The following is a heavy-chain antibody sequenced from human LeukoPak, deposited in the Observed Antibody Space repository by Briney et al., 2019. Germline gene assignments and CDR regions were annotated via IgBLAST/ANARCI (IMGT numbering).Heavy chain of an antibody. CDR1: GYSFTTYW. CDR3: ARRDMTTVTTFRY. J-gene: IGHJ4*02. CDR2: IYPGDSDT. V-gene: IGHV5-51*01. D-gene: IGHD4-17*01. Sequence: GESLKISCKGSGYSFTTYWIAWVRQMPGKGLEWMGIIYPGDSDTTYSPSFQGQVTISADKSISTAYLQWSSLKASDTAMYYCARRDMTTVTTFRYWGQGTLVTVSS.